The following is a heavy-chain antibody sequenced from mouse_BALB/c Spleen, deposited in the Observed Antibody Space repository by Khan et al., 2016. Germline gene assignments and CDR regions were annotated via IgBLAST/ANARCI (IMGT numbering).Heavy chain of an antibody. V-gene: IGHV10-1*02. CDR2: IRSKSNNYAT. CDR3: VLRYFDV. CDR1: GFTFNTYA. D-gene: IGHD1-1*01. Sequence: EVQLVESGGGLVQPKGSLKLSFAASGFTFNTYALNWVRQAPGKGLEWVARIRSKSNNYATYYADSVKDRFTISRDDSQSMLYLQMNNLKNEDTAMYYCVLRYFDVWGAGTTVTVSS. J-gene: IGHJ1*01.